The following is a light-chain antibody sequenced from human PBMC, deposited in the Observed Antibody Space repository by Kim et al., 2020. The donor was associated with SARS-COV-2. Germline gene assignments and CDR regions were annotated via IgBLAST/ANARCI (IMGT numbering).Light chain of an antibody. CDR1: HNVGSL. V-gene: IGKV3-15*01. Sequence: VSPGERVILSGRASHNVGSLLAWYQQKPGQAPRLLIFYTSTRATGIPASFSGSGSATEFTLTISGLQSEDFAVYYCQQYDDWPLTFGGGTKVDIK. CDR2: YTS. J-gene: IGKJ4*01. CDR3: QQYDDWPLT.